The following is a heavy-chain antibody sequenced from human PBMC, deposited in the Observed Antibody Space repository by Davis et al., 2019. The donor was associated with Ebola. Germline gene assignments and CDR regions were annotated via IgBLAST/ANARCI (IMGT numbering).Heavy chain of an antibody. D-gene: IGHD3-16*01. CDR2: IIPILGIA. V-gene: IGHV1-69*02. CDR3: ASLGGFANAFDI. CDR1: GGTFSSYT. J-gene: IGHJ3*02. Sequence: AASVKVSCTASGGTFSSYTISWVRQAPGQGLEWMGRIIPILGIANYAQKFQGRVTITADKSTSTAYMELSSLRSEDTAVYYCASLGGFANAFDIWGQGTMVTVSS.